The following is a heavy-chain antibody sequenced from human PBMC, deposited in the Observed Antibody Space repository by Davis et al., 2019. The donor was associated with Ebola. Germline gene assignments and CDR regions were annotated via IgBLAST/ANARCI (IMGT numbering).Heavy chain of an antibody. D-gene: IGHD2-21*01. CDR2: IDSSASTT. CDR3: AREAPFCGGDCLDY. Sequence: GESLKISCVASEFTFSSYEMNWVRQAPGKGLEWVSYIDSSASTTYYADSVKGRFTISRDNAKNSLFLQMNSLTAEDTALYYCAREAPFCGGDCLDYWGQGTLVTVSS. V-gene: IGHV3-48*03. J-gene: IGHJ4*02. CDR1: EFTFSSYE.